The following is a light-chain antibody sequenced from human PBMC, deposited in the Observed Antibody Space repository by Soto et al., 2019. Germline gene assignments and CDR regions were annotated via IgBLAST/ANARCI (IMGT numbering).Light chain of an antibody. J-gene: IGKJ2*01. CDR2: WAS. CDR3: QQFYSIPYT. Sequence: DIVMTQSPDSLAVSLGERVTISCKSSQSGYYSPNNENFLTWYQHKPGQPPKVLIYWASSREAGVPDRFSGSGSGTDFTLTISSLQAEDVALYYCQQFYSIPYTFGQGTKVEI. CDR1: QSGYYSPNNENF. V-gene: IGKV4-1*01.